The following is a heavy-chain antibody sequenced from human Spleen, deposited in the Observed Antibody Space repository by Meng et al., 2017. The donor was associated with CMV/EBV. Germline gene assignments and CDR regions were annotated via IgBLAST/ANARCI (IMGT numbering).Heavy chain of an antibody. Sequence: VRQAPGQGLEWMGWINPYSGSTNYAHKFQDWVTMSRDTSISTAYMELSRLRSDDAAVYYCARALQVTSPNYYESSGYFFDLDYFDYWGQGTLVTVSS. D-gene: IGHD3-22*01. V-gene: IGHV1-2*04. CDR3: ARALQVTSPNYYESSGYFFDLDYFDY. J-gene: IGHJ4*02. CDR2: INPYSGST.